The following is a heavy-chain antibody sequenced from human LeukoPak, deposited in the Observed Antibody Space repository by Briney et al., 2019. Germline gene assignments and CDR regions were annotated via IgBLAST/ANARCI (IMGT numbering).Heavy chain of an antibody. CDR2: IGDAGT. D-gene: IGHD3-16*01. V-gene: IGHV3-23*01. CDR1: GFTFNDFA. J-gene: IGHJ3*01. CDR3: AKNLGPFDV. Sequence: EGSLRLSCAASGFTFNDFAMTWVRQAPGKGLEWVSSIGDAGTYYADSVKGPFTISRDNSKNMLYLQLNSLRAGDTAMYYCAKNLGPFDVRGQGTMVTVSS.